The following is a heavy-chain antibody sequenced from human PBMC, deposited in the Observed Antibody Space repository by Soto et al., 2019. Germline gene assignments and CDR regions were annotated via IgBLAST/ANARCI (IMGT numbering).Heavy chain of an antibody. V-gene: IGHV1-2*04. Sequence: QVQLAQSRAEVKRPGASVKVSCKTSGYTFTAYYIHWVRQAPGQGLEWMGWMNPKTGDSNFAQRVQGWVTMTRDTSINTAYLDINGLEFDDAAVYCCASSYDLGFGESAFGFWGQGTLVTVSS. J-gene: IGHJ4*02. CDR1: GYTFTAYY. CDR3: ASSYDLGFGESAFGF. CDR2: MNPKTGDS. D-gene: IGHD3-10*01.